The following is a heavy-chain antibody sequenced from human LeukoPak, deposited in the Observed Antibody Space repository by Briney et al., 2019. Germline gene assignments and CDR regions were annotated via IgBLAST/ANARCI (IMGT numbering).Heavy chain of an antibody. V-gene: IGHV4-34*01. D-gene: IGHD5-12*01. CDR3: ARDHLGISEYSGYDPWGFDP. J-gene: IGHJ5*02. CDR1: GGSFSGYY. Sequence: SETLSLTCAVYGGSFSGYYWSWIRQPPGKGLEWIGEINHSGSTNYNPSLKSRVTISVDTSKNQFSLKLSSVTAADTAVYYCARDHLGISEYSGYDPWGFDPWGQGTLVTVSS. CDR2: INHSGST.